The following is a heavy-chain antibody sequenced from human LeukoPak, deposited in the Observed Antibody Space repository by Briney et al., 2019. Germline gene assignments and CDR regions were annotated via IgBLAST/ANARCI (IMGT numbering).Heavy chain of an antibody. V-gene: IGHV3-30*18. CDR3: AKDYEITMVRGLTGLADC. CDR2: ISYDGSKK. J-gene: IGHJ4*02. D-gene: IGHD3-10*01. Sequence: PGGSLRLSCAASGFTFSSYGMHWVRQAPGKGLEWVGVISYDGSKKYYADSVKGRFTVSRDNPKNRLYLQMNSLTTDDTAVYYCAKDYEITMVRGLTGLADCWGQGTLVTVSS. CDR1: GFTFSSYG.